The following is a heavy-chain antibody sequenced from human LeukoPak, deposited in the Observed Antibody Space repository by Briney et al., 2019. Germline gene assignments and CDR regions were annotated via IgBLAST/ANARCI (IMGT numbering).Heavy chain of an antibody. CDR1: GGSISSGGYS. CDR3: ARGRRTVVVVTAILGQKNAFDI. CDR2: IYHSGST. Sequence: PSQTLSLTCAVSGGSISSGGYSWSWIRQPPGKGLEWIGYIYHSGSTYYNPSLKSRVTISVDRFKNQFSLKLSSVTAADTAVYYRARGRRTVVVVTAILGQKNAFDIWGQGTMVTVSS. J-gene: IGHJ3*02. V-gene: IGHV4-30-2*01. D-gene: IGHD2-21*02.